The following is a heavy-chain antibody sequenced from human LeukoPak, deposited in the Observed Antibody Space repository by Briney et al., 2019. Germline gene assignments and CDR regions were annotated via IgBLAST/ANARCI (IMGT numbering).Heavy chain of an antibody. CDR2: ISISGSTI. V-gene: IGHV3-11*01. CDR3: ARGVVLAANFDY. Sequence: KPGGSLRLSCAASGFTFSDYYMGWIRQAPGKGLEWLSYISISGSTIYYADSVKGRFTISRDNAKNSLYLQMNSRRAEDTAVYFCARGVVLAANFDYWGQGTLVTVSS. CDR1: GFTFSDYY. J-gene: IGHJ4*02. D-gene: IGHD2-15*01.